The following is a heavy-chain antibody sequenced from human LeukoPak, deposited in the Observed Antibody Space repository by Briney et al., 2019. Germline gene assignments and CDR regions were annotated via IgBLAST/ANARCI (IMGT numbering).Heavy chain of an antibody. V-gene: IGHV3-7*01. CDR3: AREFSLLRYFDWLSRRGSFFDY. CDR2: IKQDGSEK. CDR1: GFTFSSYW. Sequence: PGGSLRLSCAASGFTFSSYWMSWVRQAPGKGLEWVANIKQDGSEKYYVDSVKGRFTISRDNAKNSLYLQMNSLRAEDTAVYYCAREFSLLRYFDWLSRRGSFFDYWGQGTLVTVSS. D-gene: IGHD3-9*01. J-gene: IGHJ4*02.